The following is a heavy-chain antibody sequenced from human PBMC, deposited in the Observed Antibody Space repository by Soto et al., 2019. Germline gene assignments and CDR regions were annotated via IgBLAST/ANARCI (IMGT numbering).Heavy chain of an antibody. CDR3: AKNGFVGGGFDP. CDR2: ISYDGSNK. CDR1: GFTFSSYG. D-gene: IGHD1-26*01. Sequence: PGGSLRLSCAASGFTFSSYGMHWVRQAPGKGLEWVAVISYDGSNKYYADSVKGRFTISRDNSKNTLYLQMNSLRAGDTAVYYCAKNGFVGGGFDPWGQGTLVTVSS. V-gene: IGHV3-30*18. J-gene: IGHJ5*02.